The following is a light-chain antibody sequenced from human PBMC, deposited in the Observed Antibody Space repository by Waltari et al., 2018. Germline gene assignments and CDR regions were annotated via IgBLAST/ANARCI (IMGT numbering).Light chain of an antibody. CDR1: QSISSY. Sequence: IQMTQSQSSLSASVGDRVTITCLASQSISSYLNWYQQKPGKAPKLLIYAASSLQSGVPSRFRGSVSGTDFTLNISSLQPEDFATYYRQPSYSTPRTFGPGTKVDIK. CDR3: QPSYSTPRT. V-gene: IGKV1-39*01. CDR2: AAS. J-gene: IGKJ3*01.